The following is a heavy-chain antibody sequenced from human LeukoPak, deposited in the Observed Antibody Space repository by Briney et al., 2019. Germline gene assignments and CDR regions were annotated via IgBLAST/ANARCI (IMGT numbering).Heavy chain of an antibody. D-gene: IGHD3-9*01. Sequence: SVKISCKASGATFSSYTISWMRQAPGQGLELKGRIIPILGIANYAQKFQGRVTITADKSTSTAYMELSSLRSEDTAVYYCARELLRYFDRGYYYYYYMDVWGKGTTVTVSS. CDR3: ARELLRYFDRGYYYYYYMDV. J-gene: IGHJ6*03. V-gene: IGHV1-69*04. CDR2: IIPILGIA. CDR1: GATFSSYT.